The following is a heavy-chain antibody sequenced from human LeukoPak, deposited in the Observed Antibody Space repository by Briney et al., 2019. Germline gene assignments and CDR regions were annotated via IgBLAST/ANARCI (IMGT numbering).Heavy chain of an antibody. Sequence: ASVKVSCKASGYTFTSYGISWVRQAPGQGLKWMGWISAYNGNTNYAQKLQGRVTMTTDTSTSTAYMELRSLRSDDTAVYYCARGLEKYYYDSSGYLDYWGQGTLVTVSS. J-gene: IGHJ4*02. CDR1: GYTFTSYG. CDR3: ARGLEKYYYDSSGYLDY. D-gene: IGHD3-22*01. V-gene: IGHV1-18*01. CDR2: ISAYNGNT.